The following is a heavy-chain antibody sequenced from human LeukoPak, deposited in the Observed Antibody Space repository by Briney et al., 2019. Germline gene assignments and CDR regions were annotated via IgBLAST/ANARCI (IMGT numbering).Heavy chain of an antibody. J-gene: IGHJ5*02. Sequence: SETLSLTCTVSGGSISSYYWSWIRQPPGKGLEWIGYIYYSGSTNYNPSLKSRVTISVDTPKNQFSLKLSSVTAADTAVYYCARWGLSSSWYVNWFDPWGQGTLVTVSS. CDR2: IYYSGST. CDR3: ARWGLSSSWYVNWFDP. CDR1: GGSISSYY. D-gene: IGHD6-13*01. V-gene: IGHV4-59*01.